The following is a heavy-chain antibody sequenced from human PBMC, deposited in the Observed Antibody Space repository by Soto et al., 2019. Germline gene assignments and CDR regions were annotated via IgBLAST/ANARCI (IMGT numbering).Heavy chain of an antibody. CDR1: GDSVSSNTAA. CDR3: ARGVAGSGYDL. V-gene: IGHV6-1*01. D-gene: IGHD6-19*01. CDR2: TYYRSNWRH. J-gene: IGHJ5*02. Sequence: PSQTLSLTCAISGDSVSSNTAAWNWIRSPPSRGLEWLGRTYYRSNWRHDYAVSVKSRITVNPDTSKNHFSLQLNSVTPDDTAVYYCARGVAGSGYDLWGQGTLVIVSS.